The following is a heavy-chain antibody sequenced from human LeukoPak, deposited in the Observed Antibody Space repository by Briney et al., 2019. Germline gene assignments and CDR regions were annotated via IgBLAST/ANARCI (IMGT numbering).Heavy chain of an antibody. Sequence: SETLSLTCTVSGGSISSGGYYWSWIRQHPGKGLEWIGYIYYSGSTYYNPSLKSRVTISVDTSKNQFSLKLSSVTAADTAVYYCARDPTLPLTGEGSWGQGTLVTVSS. D-gene: IGHD7-27*01. V-gene: IGHV4-30-4*08. J-gene: IGHJ4*02. CDR3: ARDPTLPLTGEGS. CDR1: GGSISSGGYY. CDR2: IYYSGST.